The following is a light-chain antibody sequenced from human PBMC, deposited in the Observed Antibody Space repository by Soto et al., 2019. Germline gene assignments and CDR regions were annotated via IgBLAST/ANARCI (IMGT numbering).Light chain of an antibody. CDR1: QSVRSY. V-gene: IGKV3-11*01. J-gene: IGKJ4*01. CDR2: DAS. Sequence: EIVLTQSPATLSLSPGERATLSCRASQSVRSYLAWYQQKPGQAPRLLIYDASNRATGIPARFSGSGSGTDFTLTSSSLEPEDFAVYYWQQRSNWPRLTFGGGTKVEIK. CDR3: QQRSNWPRLT.